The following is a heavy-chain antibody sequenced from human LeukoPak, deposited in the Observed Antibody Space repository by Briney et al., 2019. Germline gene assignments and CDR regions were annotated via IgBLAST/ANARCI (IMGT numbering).Heavy chain of an antibody. CDR3: AKATVYYYDSSGYPGYYFDY. D-gene: IGHD3-22*01. CDR1: GFTFSSYA. Sequence: GGSLRPSCAASGFTFSSYAMSWVRQAPGKGLEWVSTISGSGGNTYYADSVKGRFTISRDNSKNTLYLQMNSLRAEDTAVYYCAKATVYYYDSSGYPGYYFDYWGQGTLVTVSS. J-gene: IGHJ4*02. CDR2: ISGSGGNT. V-gene: IGHV3-23*01.